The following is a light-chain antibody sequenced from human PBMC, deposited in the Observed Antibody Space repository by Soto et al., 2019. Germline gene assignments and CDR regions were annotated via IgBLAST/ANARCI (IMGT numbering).Light chain of an antibody. V-gene: IGLV2-23*01. J-gene: IGLJ1*01. CDR2: EGS. Sequence: QSAMTQPASVSGPPGQSITISCTGTSSDVGSYNLVSWYQQHPGKAPKPMIYEGSKRPSGVSNRFSGSKSGNTASLTISGLQAEDEADYYCCSYAGSSTWVFGTGTKLTVL. CDR1: SSDVGSYNL. CDR3: CSYAGSSTWV.